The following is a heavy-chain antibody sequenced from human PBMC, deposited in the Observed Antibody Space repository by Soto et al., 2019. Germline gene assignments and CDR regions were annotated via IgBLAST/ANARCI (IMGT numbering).Heavy chain of an antibody. CDR1: GYTFTGYY. V-gene: IGHV1-2*02. CDR3: ASSRIYDYYYDSIGLRFDI. J-gene: IGHJ3*02. Sequence: AAVKFSCKAAGYTFTGYYMHWVRQAPGQGLEWMGWINPNSGGTNYAQKFQGRVTMTRDTSISTAYMELSRLRSDDKAVYYCASSRIYDYYYDSIGLRFDIWGQGTMVTVSS. D-gene: IGHD3-22*01. CDR2: INPNSGGT.